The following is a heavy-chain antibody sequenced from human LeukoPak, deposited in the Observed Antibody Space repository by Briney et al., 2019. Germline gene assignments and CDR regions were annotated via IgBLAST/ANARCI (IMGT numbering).Heavy chain of an antibody. J-gene: IGHJ4*02. CDR1: GYTFTGYY. Sequence: ASVKVSCKASGYTFTGYYMHWVRQAPGRGLEWMGRINPNGGGTNYAQKFQGRVTMTRDTSISTAYMELSRLRSDDTAVYYCARGILDAYYYGSGSYYHFDYWGQGTLVTVSS. CDR2: INPNGGGT. V-gene: IGHV1-2*06. CDR3: ARGILDAYYYGSGSYYHFDY. D-gene: IGHD3-10*01.